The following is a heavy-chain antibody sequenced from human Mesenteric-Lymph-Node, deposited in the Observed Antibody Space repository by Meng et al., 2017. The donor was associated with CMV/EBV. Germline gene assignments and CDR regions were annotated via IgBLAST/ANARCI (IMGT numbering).Heavy chain of an antibody. CDR1: GGSISSSSYY. V-gene: IGHV4-39*01. D-gene: IGHD6-19*01. CDR2: IYYSGST. Sequence: GSLRLSCTVSGGSISSSSYYWGWIRQPPGKGLEWIGSIYYSGSTYYNPSLKSRVTISVDTSKNQFSLKLSSVTAADTAVYYCARGTAVAGTSDYWGQGTLVTVSS. CDR3: ARGTAVAGTSDY. J-gene: IGHJ4*02.